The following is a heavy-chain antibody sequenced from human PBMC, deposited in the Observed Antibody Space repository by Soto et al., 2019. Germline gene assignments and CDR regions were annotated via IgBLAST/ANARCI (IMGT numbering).Heavy chain of an antibody. CDR2: ISYDGTNK. CDR1: GFSFSISP. Sequence: SVGSLRLSCAASGFSFSISPMHWVRQAPGKGPEWVALISYDGTNKFYADSVKGRFTISRDNSKSTLYLQVDSLRPEDAAVYHCARDPKTSGGQHWAFNYFDSWGQGTLVTVSS. J-gene: IGHJ4*02. V-gene: IGHV3-30-3*01. D-gene: IGHD7-27*01. CDR3: ARDPKTSGGQHWAFNYFDS.